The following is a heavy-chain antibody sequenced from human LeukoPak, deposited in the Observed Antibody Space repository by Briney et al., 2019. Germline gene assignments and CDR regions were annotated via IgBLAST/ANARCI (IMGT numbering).Heavy chain of an antibody. CDR1: GFTFSSYS. D-gene: IGHD1-26*01. Sequence: GGSLRLSCAASGFTFSSYSMNWVRQAPGKGLEWVSSISSSSSYIYYADSVKGRFTISRDNAKNSLYLQMNSLRAEDTAVYYCARGGEKWDAAFDIWGQGTMVTVSS. CDR3: ARGGEKWDAAFDI. V-gene: IGHV3-21*01. J-gene: IGHJ3*02. CDR2: ISSSSSYI.